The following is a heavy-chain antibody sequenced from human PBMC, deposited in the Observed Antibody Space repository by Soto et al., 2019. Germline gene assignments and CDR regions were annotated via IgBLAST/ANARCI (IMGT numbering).Heavy chain of an antibody. J-gene: IGHJ4*02. D-gene: IGHD5-12*01. Sequence: KFQGRVTITRDTSARTAYMELSSLRSEDTAVYYCARDLRDGYITRGFDFWGQGTLVTVSS. V-gene: IGHV1-3*01. CDR3: ARDLRDGYITRGFDF.